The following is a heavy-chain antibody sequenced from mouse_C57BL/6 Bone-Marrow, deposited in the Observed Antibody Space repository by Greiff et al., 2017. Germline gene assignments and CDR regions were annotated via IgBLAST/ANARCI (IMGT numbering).Heavy chain of an antibody. CDR2: INPNNGGT. CDR1: GYTFTDYN. Sequence: EVKLMESGPELVKPGASVKIPCKASGYTFTDYNMDWVKQSHGKSLEWIGDINPNNGGTIYNQKFKGKATLTVDKSSSTAYMELRSLTSEDTAVYYCALLVTTYFDVWGTGTTVTVSS. J-gene: IGHJ1*03. D-gene: IGHD2-2*01. CDR3: ALLVTTYFDV. V-gene: IGHV1-18*01.